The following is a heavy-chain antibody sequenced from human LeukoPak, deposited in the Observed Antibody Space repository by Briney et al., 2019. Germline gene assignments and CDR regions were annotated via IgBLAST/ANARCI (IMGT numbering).Heavy chain of an antibody. Sequence: ASVKVSCKASGYTFTGYYMHWVRQAPGQGLEWMGWINPNSGGTNYAQKFQGRVTMTRDTSISTAYMELSRPRSDDTAVYYCARDLWDYYGSGSQNYWGQGTLVTVSS. CDR1: GYTFTGYY. V-gene: IGHV1-2*02. CDR3: ARDLWDYYGSGSQNY. D-gene: IGHD3-10*01. CDR2: INPNSGGT. J-gene: IGHJ4*02.